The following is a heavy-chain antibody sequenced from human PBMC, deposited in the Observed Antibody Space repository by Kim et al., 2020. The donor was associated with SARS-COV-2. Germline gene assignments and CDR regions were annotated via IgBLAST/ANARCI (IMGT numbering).Heavy chain of an antibody. CDR1: GGSVSSGSYY. Sequence: SETLSLTCTVSGGSVSSGSYYWSWIRQPPGKGLEWIGYIYYSGSTNYNPSLKSRATITVDTSKNQFSLKLSSVTAADAAVYYCARGRVGATHAFDIWGQGTMVTVSS. D-gene: IGHD1-26*01. J-gene: IGHJ3*02. CDR2: IYYSGST. CDR3: ARGRVGATHAFDI. V-gene: IGHV4-61*01.